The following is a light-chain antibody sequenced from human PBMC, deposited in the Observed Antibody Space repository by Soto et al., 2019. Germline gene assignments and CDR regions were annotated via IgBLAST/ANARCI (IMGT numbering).Light chain of an antibody. V-gene: IGLV6-57*04. Sequence: NFMLTQPHSVSESPGKTVTISCTRSSGSIASNYVQWYQQRPGSAPTTVIYEDNQRPSGVPDRFSGSIDSSSNSASHTISGLKTEDEADYYCQSYDSNNHVVFGGGTKVTVL. CDR3: QSYDSNNHVV. J-gene: IGLJ2*01. CDR1: SGSIASNY. CDR2: EDN.